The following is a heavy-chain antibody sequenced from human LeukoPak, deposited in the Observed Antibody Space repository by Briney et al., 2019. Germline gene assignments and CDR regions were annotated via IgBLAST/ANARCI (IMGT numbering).Heavy chain of an antibody. CDR1: GGSFSGYY. V-gene: IGHV4-34*01. CDR2: INHSGST. CDR3: AREVVGGYNWKIRDRYMDV. D-gene: IGHD1-20*01. J-gene: IGHJ6*03. Sequence: PSETLSLTCAVYGGSFSGYYWSWIRQPPGKGLEWIGEINHSGSTNYNPSLKRRVTISVDTSKNQFSLKLSSVTAADTAVYYCAREVVGGYNWKIRDRYMDVWGKGTTVTVSS.